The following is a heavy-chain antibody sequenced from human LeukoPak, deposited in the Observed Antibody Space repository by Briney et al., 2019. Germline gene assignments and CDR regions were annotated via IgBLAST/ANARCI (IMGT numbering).Heavy chain of an antibody. Sequence: KASETLSLTCTVSGGSISSSRYYWGWIRQPPGKGLEWIGSIHYSGSTYYNPSLKSRVTVSVDTSENQFSLKLSSVAAADTAVYFCVRTRLSDHIVQAAERADDACDMWGQGTMVTVSS. J-gene: IGHJ3*02. V-gene: IGHV4-39*07. CDR1: GGSISSSRYY. CDR2: IHYSGST. CDR3: VRTRLSDHIVQAAERADDACDM. D-gene: IGHD2-2*01.